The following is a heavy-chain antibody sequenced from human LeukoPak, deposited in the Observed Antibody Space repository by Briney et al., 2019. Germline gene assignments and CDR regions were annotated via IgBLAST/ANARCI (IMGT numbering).Heavy chain of an antibody. CDR3: ARDYYSDSSASYWYFDL. CDR2: ISSSGSTI. D-gene: IGHD3-22*01. Sequence: PGGSLRLSCAASGFTFSSYEMNWVRQAPGKGLEWVSYISSSGSTIYYADSVKGRFTISRDNAKNSLYLQMNSLRAEDTAVYYCARDYYSDSSASYWYFDLWGRGTLVTVSS. CDR1: GFTFSSYE. V-gene: IGHV3-48*03. J-gene: IGHJ2*01.